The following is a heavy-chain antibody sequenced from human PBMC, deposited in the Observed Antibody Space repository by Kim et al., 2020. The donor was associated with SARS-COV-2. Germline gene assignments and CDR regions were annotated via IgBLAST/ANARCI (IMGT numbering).Heavy chain of an antibody. CDR3: ARGVDSSGYYYVFGWFDP. CDR1: GYTFTSYA. J-gene: IGHJ5*02. V-gene: IGHV1-3*01. Sequence: ASVKVSCKASGYTFTSYAMHWVRQAPGQRLEWMGWINAGNGNTKFSQKFQGRVTITRDTSASTAYMELSSLRSEDTAVYYCARGVDSSGYYYVFGWFDPWGQGTLVTVSS. CDR2: INAGNGNT. D-gene: IGHD3-22*01.